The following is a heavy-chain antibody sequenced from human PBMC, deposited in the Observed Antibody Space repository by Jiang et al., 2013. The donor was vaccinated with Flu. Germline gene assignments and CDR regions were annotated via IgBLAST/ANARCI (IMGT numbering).Heavy chain of an antibody. Sequence: SVKVSCKVSGYTLTELSMHWVRQAPGKGLEWMGGFDPEDGETIYAQKFQGRVTMTEDTSTDTAYMELSSLRSEDTAVYYCARNPRNNWNYGNFDYWGQGTLVTVSS. CDR3: ARNPRNNWNYGNFDY. V-gene: IGHV1-24*01. CDR2: FDPEDGET. D-gene: IGHD1-7*01. J-gene: IGHJ4*02. CDR1: GYTLTELS.